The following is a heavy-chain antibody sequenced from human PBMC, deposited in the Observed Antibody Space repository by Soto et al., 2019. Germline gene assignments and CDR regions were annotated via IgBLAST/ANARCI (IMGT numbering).Heavy chain of an antibody. Sequence: GGSLRLSCAASGFTFSDAWMSWVRQAPGKGWDWVGRIKSKSDGGTTEYAAPVRGRFTISRDDSKNTLYLQMNSLKTEDTAVYYCTTDLWRIAVVVGSTGYFNPWGQGTPVTVSS. J-gene: IGHJ5*02. CDR3: TTDLWRIAVVVGSTGYFNP. CDR1: GFTFSDAW. D-gene: IGHD2-15*01. CDR2: IKSKSDGGTT. V-gene: IGHV3-15*01.